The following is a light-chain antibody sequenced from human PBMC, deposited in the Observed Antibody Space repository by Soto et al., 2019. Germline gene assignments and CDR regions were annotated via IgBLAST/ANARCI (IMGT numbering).Light chain of an antibody. V-gene: IGLV1-40*01. Sequence: QPVLTQPPSVSGAPGQRVTISCTGSSSNIGAGYDVHWYQQLPGAAPKLLIYANNNRPSGVPDRFSGSKSDTSASLAITGLQAEDEADYYCQSYDSSLSRSYVFGTGTKLTVL. J-gene: IGLJ1*01. CDR2: ANN. CDR3: QSYDSSLSRSYV. CDR1: SSNIGAGYD.